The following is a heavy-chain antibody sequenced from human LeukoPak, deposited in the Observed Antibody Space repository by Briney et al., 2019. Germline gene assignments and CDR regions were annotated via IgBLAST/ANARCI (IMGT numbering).Heavy chain of an antibody. V-gene: IGHV4-4*07. CDR2: IDTSGST. CDR3: ARQVVRWPDPAGWFDP. CDR1: GGSISSYY. Sequence: SETLSLTCTVSGGSISSYYWSWIRQPAGKGLEWIGRIDTSGSTNYNPSLKSRVTMSVDTSKNQFSLKLSSVTAADTAVYYCARQVVRWPDPAGWFDPWGQGTLVTVSS. J-gene: IGHJ5*02. D-gene: IGHD2-15*01.